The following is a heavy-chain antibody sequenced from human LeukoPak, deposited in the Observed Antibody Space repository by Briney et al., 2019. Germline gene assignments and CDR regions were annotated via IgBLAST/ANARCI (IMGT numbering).Heavy chain of an antibody. Sequence: GGALRLSCAASGLTFSSYAMHWVRQAPGRGGEGVAVLSYDGDNNYSADSVKGRFTISRDNSKHTLSLQMNSMRAEDTAVYYCSRVVGAVAGPYYFDYCREGSLVTVSA. CDR3: SRVVGAVAGPYYFDY. CDR2: LSYDGDNN. CDR1: GLTFSSYA. J-gene: IGHJ4*02. D-gene: IGHD6-19*01. V-gene: IGHV3-30*04.